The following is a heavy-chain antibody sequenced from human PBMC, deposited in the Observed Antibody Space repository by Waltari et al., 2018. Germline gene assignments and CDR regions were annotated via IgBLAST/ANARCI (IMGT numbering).Heavy chain of an antibody. CDR3: AREMGYCSSTSCSDAFDI. J-gene: IGHJ3*02. Sequence: QVQLQESGPGLVKPSETLSLTCTVSGGSISSYSWSWIRQPPGQGLEWIGDIYYSGSTNYNPSLKSRVTRSVDTSKNQFSLKLSSGTAADTAVYYCAREMGYCSSTSCSDAFDIWGQGTMVTVSS. CDR1: GGSISSYS. V-gene: IGHV4-59*01. CDR2: IYYSGST. D-gene: IGHD2-2*01.